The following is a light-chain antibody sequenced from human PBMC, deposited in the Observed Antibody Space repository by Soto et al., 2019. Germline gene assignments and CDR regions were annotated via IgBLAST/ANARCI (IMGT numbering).Light chain of an antibody. Sequence: EIVLTQSPATLPLSPGERATLSCRASQSVSSSYLAWYQQKPGQAPRLLIYGASRRATGIPDRFSGSGSGTDFTLTISSLEPEDFAVYYCQHRMNWPLTFGQGTRLEI. CDR2: GAS. J-gene: IGKJ5*01. V-gene: IGKV3D-20*02. CDR1: QSVSSSY. CDR3: QHRMNWPLT.